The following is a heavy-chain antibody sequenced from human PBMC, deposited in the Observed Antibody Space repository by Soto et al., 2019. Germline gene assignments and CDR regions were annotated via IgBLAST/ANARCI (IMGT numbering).Heavy chain of an antibody. J-gene: IGHJ5*02. D-gene: IGHD2-2*01. CDR2: IYHSGST. Sequence: SETLSLTCAVSGVSISSSNWWSWVRQPPGKGLEWIGEIYHSGSTNYNPSLKSRVTISVDKSKNQFSLKLSSVTAADTAVYYCAIVGYCISTSCTGWFDPWGQGTLVTVSS. CDR3: AIVGYCISTSCTGWFDP. V-gene: IGHV4-4*02. CDR1: GVSISSSNW.